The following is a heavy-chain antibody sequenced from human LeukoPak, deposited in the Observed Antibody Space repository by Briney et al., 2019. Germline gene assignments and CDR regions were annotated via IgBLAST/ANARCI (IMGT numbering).Heavy chain of an antibody. Sequence: GGSLRLSCAASGFTFSSYAMNWVRQAPGKGLEWVSAISGSGGSTYYADSVKGRFTISRDNSKNTLYLQMNSLRAEDTAVYHCAKDYDFWSGFLNYFDYWGQGTLVTVSS. D-gene: IGHD3-3*01. J-gene: IGHJ4*02. CDR3: AKDYDFWSGFLNYFDY. CDR1: GFTFSSYA. V-gene: IGHV3-23*01. CDR2: ISGSGGST.